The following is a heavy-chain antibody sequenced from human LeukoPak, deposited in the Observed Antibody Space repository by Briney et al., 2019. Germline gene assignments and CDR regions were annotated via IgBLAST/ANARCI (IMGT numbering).Heavy chain of an antibody. V-gene: IGHV3-23*01. CDR1: GFTFSSYA. CDR3: AINPGDYDDFDY. D-gene: IGHD4-17*01. CDR2: ISGPGGAP. Sequence: GGSLRLSCAASGFTFSSYAMSWVRQASGKGLEWVSAISGPGGAPFYADSVKGRFTISRDNSNNMLYLQMNSLRADDTALYYCAINPGDYDDFDYWGQGTLVTVSS. J-gene: IGHJ4*02.